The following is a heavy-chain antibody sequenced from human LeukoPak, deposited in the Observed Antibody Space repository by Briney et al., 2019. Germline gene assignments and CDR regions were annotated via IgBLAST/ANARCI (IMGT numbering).Heavy chain of an antibody. Sequence: SVKFSCKASGGSFRSYAIRWVRQAPGQGLEWVGGIIPIFGTANYAQKFQGRVTITADESTSTAYMELSSLRSEDTAVYYCARESGSFSSYFDYWGQGTLVTVSS. D-gene: IGHD1-26*01. CDR1: GGSFRSYA. V-gene: IGHV1-69*13. CDR2: IIPIFGTA. J-gene: IGHJ4*02. CDR3: ARESGSFSSYFDY.